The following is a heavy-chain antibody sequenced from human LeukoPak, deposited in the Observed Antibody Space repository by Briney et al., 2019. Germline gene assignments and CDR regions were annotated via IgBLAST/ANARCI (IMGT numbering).Heavy chain of an antibody. CDR1: GFTFSSYS. CDR3: ARAGLGELSQPDY. CDR2: ISSSGGTI. J-gene: IGHJ4*02. V-gene: IGHV3-48*04. Sequence: PGGSLRLSCAASGFTFSSYSMNWVRQAPGKGLEWVSYISSSGGTIYYADSVKGRFTISRDNAKNSLYLQMNSLRAEDTAVYYCARAGLGELSQPDYWGQGTLVTVSS. D-gene: IGHD3-16*02.